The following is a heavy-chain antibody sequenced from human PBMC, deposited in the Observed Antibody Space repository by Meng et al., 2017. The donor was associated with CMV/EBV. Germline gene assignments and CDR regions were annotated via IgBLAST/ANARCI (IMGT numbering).Heavy chain of an antibody. V-gene: IGHV5-51*01. D-gene: IGHD6-13*01. CDR3: ARTPLPKYSSSRRNWFDP. CDR2: SYPGDSDT. Sequence: GEPPKIPCKGSGHSFTSYWIGWVRQMPGKGMEWMGISYPGDSDTIYSPSSQGQVTISVDKSISTAYLQWSSLKASDTAMYYCARTPLPKYSSSRRNWFDPWGQGTLVTVSS. CDR1: GHSFTSYW. J-gene: IGHJ5*02.